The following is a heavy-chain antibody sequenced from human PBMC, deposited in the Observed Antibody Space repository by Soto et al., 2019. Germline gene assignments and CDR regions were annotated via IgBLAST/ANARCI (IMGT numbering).Heavy chain of an antibody. CDR2: IYYSGST. J-gene: IGHJ6*02. CDR3: ARQGFGPLYGLVDV. D-gene: IGHD3-10*01. CDR1: GGSISSGDYY. V-gene: IGHV4-30-4*01. Sequence: SETLSLTCTVSGGSISSGDYYWSWIRQPPGKDLEWIGYIYYSGSTYYNPTLKSRITISVDTSKNQFSLNLISVTAAFTAVYFCARQGFGPLYGLVDVWGQGTTVTAP.